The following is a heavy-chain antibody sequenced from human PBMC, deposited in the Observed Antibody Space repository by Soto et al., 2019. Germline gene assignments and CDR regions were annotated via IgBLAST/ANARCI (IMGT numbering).Heavy chain of an antibody. J-gene: IGHJ3*02. D-gene: IGHD1-26*01. CDR3: ARGLVEAPRSAFDI. V-gene: IGHV3-74*01. CDR1: EFTFSNYW. Sequence: EVQLVESGGGLVQPGGSLRLSCAASEFTFSNYWMHWVRQAPGKGLVWVSRINSDGNTIAYADSVKGRFTISRDNAKNTLYLQMHSLTAEDTAVYYCARGLVEAPRSAFDIWGEGTMATVSS. CDR2: INSDGNTI.